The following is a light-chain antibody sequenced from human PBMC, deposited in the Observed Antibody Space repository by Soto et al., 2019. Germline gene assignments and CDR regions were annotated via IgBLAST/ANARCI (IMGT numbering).Light chain of an antibody. Sequence: QSVLTQPASVSGSPGQAITISCTGTSSDVGSYNLVSWYQQHPGKAPNLMIYEGSKRPSGVSNRFSGSRSGNTASLTISGLQAEDEAYYYSCEYAGSSNLVFGRGTQLTVL. CDR2: EGS. J-gene: IGLJ7*01. CDR1: SSDVGSYNL. V-gene: IGLV2-23*01. CDR3: CEYAGSSNLV.